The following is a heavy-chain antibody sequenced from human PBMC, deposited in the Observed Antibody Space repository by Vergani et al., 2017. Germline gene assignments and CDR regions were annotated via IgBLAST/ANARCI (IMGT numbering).Heavy chain of an antibody. CDR1: GGSISSYY. V-gene: IGHV4-59*01. CDR3: ARFRGYSDGATDYFDY. J-gene: IGHJ4*02. CDR2: IYYSGST. Sequence: QVQLQESGPGLVKPSETLSLTCTVSGGSISSYYWSWIRQPPGKGLEWIGYIYYSGSTNYNTYLKSRVTISVDTSKNHFSLKRSSVTAAYTAVYYCARFRGYSDGATDYFDYGGQGSLVTVSS. D-gene: IGHD5-18*01.